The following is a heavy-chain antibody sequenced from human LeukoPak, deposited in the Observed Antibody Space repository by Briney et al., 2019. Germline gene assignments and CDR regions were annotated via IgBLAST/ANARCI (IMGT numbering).Heavy chain of an antibody. CDR3: AKPLSGSPYYFDF. Sequence: QPGGSLTLSCAASGFNFSSYGMHWVRQNSGKGLEWLTFMRYDGSYKTYVDSVKGRFTISRDNSKNTVYLQMNSLKTEDTAVYYCAKPLSGSPYYFDFWGQGTLVTVSS. D-gene: IGHD1-26*01. CDR2: MRYDGSYK. V-gene: IGHV3-30*02. CDR1: GFNFSSYG. J-gene: IGHJ4*02.